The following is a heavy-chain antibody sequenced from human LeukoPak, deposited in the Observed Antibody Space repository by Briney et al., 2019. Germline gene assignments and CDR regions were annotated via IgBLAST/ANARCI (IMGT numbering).Heavy chain of an antibody. CDR2: IYHSGRT. V-gene: IGHV4-4*02. CDR3: ARETEKQWQY. CDR1: GVSISSGHW. J-gene: IGHJ3*01. D-gene: IGHD6-19*01. Sequence: SETLSLTCDVSGVSISSGHWWSWVRQPPGKGLEWIGEIYHSGRTNYNASLKSRVTMSVDTSKNQFTLRLSSVTAADTAVYYCARETEKQWQYWGQGTMVTASS.